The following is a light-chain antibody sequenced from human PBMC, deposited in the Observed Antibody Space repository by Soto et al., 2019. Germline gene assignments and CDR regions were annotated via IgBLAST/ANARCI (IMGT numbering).Light chain of an antibody. CDR2: DAS. V-gene: IGKV1-33*01. J-gene: IGKJ3*01. CDR3: QQYNSYPFT. CDR1: QDISNS. Sequence: DIQMTQSPSSLSASVGDRVTITCQASQDISNSLSWYQQKPGRAPKFLIYDASSLETGVPSRFSGSRSGTEFTLTISSLQPDDFATYYCQQYNSYPFTFGPGTKVDIK.